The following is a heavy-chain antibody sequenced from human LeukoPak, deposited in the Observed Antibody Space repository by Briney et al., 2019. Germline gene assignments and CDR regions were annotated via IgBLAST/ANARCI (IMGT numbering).Heavy chain of an antibody. J-gene: IGHJ4*02. CDR3: ARARGGQVPAPSFDY. CDR1: GYTFTGYY. Sequence: ASVKVSCKASGYTFTGYYMHWVRQAPGQGLEWMGWINPNSGGTNYAQKFQGRVTMTRDTSISTAYMELSRLRSDDTAVYYCARARGGQVPAPSFDYWGQGTLATVSS. D-gene: IGHD2-2*01. CDR2: INPNSGGT. V-gene: IGHV1-2*02.